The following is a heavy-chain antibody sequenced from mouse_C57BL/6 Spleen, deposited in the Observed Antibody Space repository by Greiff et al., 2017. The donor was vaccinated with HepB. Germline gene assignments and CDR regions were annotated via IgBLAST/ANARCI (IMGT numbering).Heavy chain of an antibody. CDR2: IHPNSGST. D-gene: IGHD2-1*01. V-gene: IGHV1-64*01. J-gene: IGHJ1*03. CDR1: GYTFTSYW. Sequence: QVQLKQPGAELVKPGASVKLSCKASGYTFTSYWMHWVKQRPGQGLEWIGMIHPNSGSTNYTEKFKSKATLTVDKSSSTAYMQHSSLTSEDSAVYYCARGGSDGNPSYWYFDVWGTGTTVTVSS. CDR3: ARGGSDGNPSYWYFDV.